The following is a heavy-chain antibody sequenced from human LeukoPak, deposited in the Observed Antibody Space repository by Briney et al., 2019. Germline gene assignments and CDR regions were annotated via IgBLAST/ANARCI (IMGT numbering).Heavy chain of an antibody. J-gene: IGHJ4*02. D-gene: IGHD3-10*01. Sequence: GGTLRLSCEASGFTFSSYAMSWVRHAPGKGLEWVSAISGSGGSTYYADSVKGRFTISRDNSKNTLYLQMNSLRAEDTAVYYCAKAGVLLWFGESALVYWGQGTLVTVSS. CDR3: AKAGVLLWFGESALVY. CDR1: GFTFSSYA. V-gene: IGHV3-23*01. CDR2: ISGSGGST.